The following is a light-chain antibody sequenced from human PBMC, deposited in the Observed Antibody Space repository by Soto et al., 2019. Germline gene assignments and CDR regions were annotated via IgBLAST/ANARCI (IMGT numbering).Light chain of an antibody. J-gene: IGLJ3*02. V-gene: IGLV2-14*01. CDR1: SSDIGGYDY. CDR3: SSYTSNNTRV. CDR2: DVT. Sequence: QSALTQPASVSGSPGQSITISCTGTSSDIGGYDYVSWFQQHPGKAPKLILYDVTNRPSGVSNRFSGSKSGNTASLTISGLQAEDEADYYCSSYTSNNTRVFGGGTKLTV.